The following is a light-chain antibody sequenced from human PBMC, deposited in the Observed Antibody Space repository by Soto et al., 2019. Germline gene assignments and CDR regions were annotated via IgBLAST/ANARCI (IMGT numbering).Light chain of an antibody. Sequence: DIQMTQSPSSLSTSVGDRVTITCRASQGISTFLNWYQQKPGKAPRLLIYAASRLQSGVPARSSGSGVETDFTLTITSLQPEDFATYYCQQYNSYSRTFGQGT. J-gene: IGKJ1*01. CDR3: QQYNSYSRT. CDR2: AAS. CDR1: QGISTF. V-gene: IGKV1-39*01.